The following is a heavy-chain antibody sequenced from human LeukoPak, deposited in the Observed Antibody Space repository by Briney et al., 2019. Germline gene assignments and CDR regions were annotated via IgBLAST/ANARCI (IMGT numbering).Heavy chain of an antibody. J-gene: IGHJ6*02. CDR2: ISWNSGSI. D-gene: IGHD6-13*01. V-gene: IGHV3-9*01. Sequence: GGSLRLSCAASGFTFDDYAMHWVRQAPGKGLEWVSGISWNSGSIGYADSVKGRFTISRDNAKNSLYLQMNSLRAEDTALYYCAKDRSSSWYYYGMDVWGQGTTVTVSS. CDR3: AKDRSSSWYYYGMDV. CDR1: GFTFDDYA.